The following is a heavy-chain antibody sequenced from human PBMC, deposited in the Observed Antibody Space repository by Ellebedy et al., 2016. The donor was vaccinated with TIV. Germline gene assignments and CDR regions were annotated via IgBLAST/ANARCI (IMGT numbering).Heavy chain of an antibody. J-gene: IGHJ4*02. CDR3: AASGSADSDY. CDR1: GGSIRNYY. V-gene: IGHV4-59*01. D-gene: IGHD2-2*01. Sequence: MPSETLSLTCTVSGGSIRNYYCTWIRQPPGKGLEWIGHMYYSGSSNYNPSLKSRVTMSIDTSKNQFSLKMSSVTAADTAVYYCAASGSADSDYWGPGTLVTVSS. CDR2: MYYSGSS.